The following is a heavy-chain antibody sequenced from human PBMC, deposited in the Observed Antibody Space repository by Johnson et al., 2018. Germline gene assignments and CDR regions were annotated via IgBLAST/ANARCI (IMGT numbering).Heavy chain of an antibody. Sequence: QVQLVESGGGVVQPGSSLRLSCAASGFIFSQYGMHWVRQAPGKGLEWVAVIGHDGNNGDYVDSVQGRFTISRDNSKNTRYLQMNSLRAEDTGVYYCARDKGVGKYFDYWGRGTLVTVSS. D-gene: IGHD3-3*01. CDR3: ARDKGVGKYFDY. J-gene: IGHJ4*02. CDR1: GFIFSQYG. V-gene: IGHV3-33*01. CDR2: IGHDGNNG.